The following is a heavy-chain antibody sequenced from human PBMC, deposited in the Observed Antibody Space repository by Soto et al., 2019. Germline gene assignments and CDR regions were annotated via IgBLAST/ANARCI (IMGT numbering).Heavy chain of an antibody. D-gene: IGHD2-15*01. Sequence: SQRLWWTVVGGTSGDLGVRRISQAPGKGLVWVSRINSDGSNTNYADSVKGRFTISRDNAKNTLFLQMNSLIAEGTAVYYCASSVSFCRGGSCKFGPALDYRGQGALGTVSS. CDR2: INSDGSNT. J-gene: IGHJ4*02. CDR1: GGTSGDLG. V-gene: IGHV3-74*01. CDR3: ASSVSFCRGGSCKFGPALDY.